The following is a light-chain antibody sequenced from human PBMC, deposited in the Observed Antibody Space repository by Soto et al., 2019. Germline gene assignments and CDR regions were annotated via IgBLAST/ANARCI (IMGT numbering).Light chain of an antibody. Sequence: DTNMSHSLSTLSVHVEERDTITLGARQTISSWLAWYQQKPAKAPTLLIYKASTLKSGVPSRFSGRRSETEFSITIISLQPEDFTTYYCQQLFDSLITFGQGTRLEI. CDR2: KAS. V-gene: IGKV1-5*03. J-gene: IGKJ5*01. CDR3: QQLFDSLIT. CDR1: QTISSW.